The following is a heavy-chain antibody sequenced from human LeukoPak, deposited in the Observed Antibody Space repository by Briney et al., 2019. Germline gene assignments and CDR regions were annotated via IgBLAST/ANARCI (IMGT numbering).Heavy chain of an antibody. Sequence: SSETLSLTCTVSGGSISSYYWSWIRQPPGKGLEWIGYIYYSGSTNYNPSLKSRVTISVDTSKNQFSLKLSSVTAADTAVYYCARGSIVVENWGQGTLVTVSS. CDR2: IYYSGST. J-gene: IGHJ4*02. CDR3: ARGSIVVEN. CDR1: GGSISSYY. V-gene: IGHV4-59*01. D-gene: IGHD2-2*01.